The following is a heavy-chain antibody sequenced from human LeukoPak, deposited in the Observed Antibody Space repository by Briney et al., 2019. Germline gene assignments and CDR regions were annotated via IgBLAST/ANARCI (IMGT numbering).Heavy chain of an antibody. D-gene: IGHD1-26*01. J-gene: IGHJ4*02. Sequence: GGSLRLSCAASGFSFSSYGMSWVRQAPGKGLGWVSAISGTGGTTYYADSVKGRFTISRDNSKNTLYLQMNSLRAEDTAIYYCAKEYTGTFSPFPSYFDNWGQGTLVTVSS. CDR2: ISGTGGTT. CDR3: AKEYTGTFSPFPSYFDN. CDR1: GFSFSSYG. V-gene: IGHV3-23*01.